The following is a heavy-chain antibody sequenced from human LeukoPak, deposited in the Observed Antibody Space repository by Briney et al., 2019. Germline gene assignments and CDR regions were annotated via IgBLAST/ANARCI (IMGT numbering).Heavy chain of an antibody. CDR3: ARLPAYCSSTACYYDY. J-gene: IGHJ4*02. V-gene: IGHV3-7*01. CDR1: GFTFSSYW. D-gene: IGHD2-2*01. CDR2: IKQDGSEK. Sequence: GSLRPSCAASGFTFSSYWMSWVRQAPGKGLEWVANIKQDGSEKYYVDSVKGRFTISRDNAKNSLYLQMNSLRAEDTAVYYCARLPAYCSSTACYYDYWGQGTLVTVSS.